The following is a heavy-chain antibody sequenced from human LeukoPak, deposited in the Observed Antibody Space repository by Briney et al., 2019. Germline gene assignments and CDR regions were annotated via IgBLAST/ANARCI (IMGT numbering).Heavy chain of an antibody. CDR3: ARPGITAFDI. CDR1: GFTLSSHN. CDR2: ISSSGSIT. V-gene: IGHV3-48*01. Sequence: GGSLRLSCVAPGFTLSSHNINWVRQAPGKGLEWVSHISSSGSITYYGDSVKGRITISRDNAKNSVSLYMNSPRAEDSAVYYCARPGITAFDIWGQGTMVTVSS. D-gene: IGHD3-10*01. J-gene: IGHJ3*02.